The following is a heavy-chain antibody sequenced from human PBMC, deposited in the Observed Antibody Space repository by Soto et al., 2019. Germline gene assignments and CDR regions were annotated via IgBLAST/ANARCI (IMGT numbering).Heavy chain of an antibody. CDR1: GGSISSGGYY. CDR3: ARESPYGSGSYIGILSPFSY. D-gene: IGHD3-10*01. J-gene: IGHJ4*02. CDR2: IYYSGST. V-gene: IGHV4-31*03. Sequence: QVQLQESGPGLVKPSQTLSLTCTVSGGSISSGGYYWSWIRQHPGKGLEWIGYIYYSGSTYYNPSLKSRVTISVDTSKNQFSLKLSSVTAADTAVYYCARESPYGSGSYIGILSPFSYWGQGTLVTVSS.